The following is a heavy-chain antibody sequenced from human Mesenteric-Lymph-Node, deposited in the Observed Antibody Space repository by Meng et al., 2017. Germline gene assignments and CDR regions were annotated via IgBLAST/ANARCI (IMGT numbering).Heavy chain of an antibody. Sequence: SQTLSLTCAVYGGSFSGYYWSWIRQPPGKGLEWIGEINHSGSTNYNPSLKSRVTISVDTSKNQFSLKLSSVTAADTAVYYCARSRAVVGYYYYGMDVWGQGTTVTVSS. D-gene: IGHD6-19*01. J-gene: IGHJ6*02. CDR2: INHSGST. CDR3: ARSRAVVGYYYYGMDV. CDR1: GGSFSGYY. V-gene: IGHV4-34*01.